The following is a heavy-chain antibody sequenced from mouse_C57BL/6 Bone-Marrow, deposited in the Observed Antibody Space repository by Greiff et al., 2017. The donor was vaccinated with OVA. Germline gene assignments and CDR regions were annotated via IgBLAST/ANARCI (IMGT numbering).Heavy chain of an antibody. Sequence: VQLQQSGAELVMPGASVKLSCKASGYTFTSYWMHWVKQRPGQGLEWIGEIDPSDSYTKYNQKFKGKSTLTVDKSSSTAYMQLSSLTSEDSAVYYCTRAFITSAFDVWGTGTTVTVSS. D-gene: IGHD1-1*01. CDR1: GYTFTSYW. CDR3: TRAFITSAFDV. CDR2: IDPSDSYT. J-gene: IGHJ1*03. V-gene: IGHV1-69*01.